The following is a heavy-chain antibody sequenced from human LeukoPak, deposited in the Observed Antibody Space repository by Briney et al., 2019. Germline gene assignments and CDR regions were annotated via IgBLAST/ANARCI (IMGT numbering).Heavy chain of an antibody. CDR3: VRETTSNYGAFDL. J-gene: IGHJ3*01. CDR1: GFTFNSNA. Sequence: GGSLRLSCAASGFTFNSNAMSWVRQSPGKGLEWVSAISGSGGTTYYADSVKGRFTIPRDNSKSTVYVQMNSLRAEDTAVYYCVRETTSNYGAFDLWGQGTLVTVSS. D-gene: IGHD3-9*01. CDR2: ISGSGGTT. V-gene: IGHV3-23*01.